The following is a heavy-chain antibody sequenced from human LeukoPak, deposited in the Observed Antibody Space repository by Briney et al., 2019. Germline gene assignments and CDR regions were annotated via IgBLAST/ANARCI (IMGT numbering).Heavy chain of an antibody. Sequence: PGGSLRLSCGASGFTLSSYWMTWVRQAPGKGLEWVANIKQDGSEKYYVDSVKGRFTISRDNAKNSLYLQMNSLRAEDTAVYYCAREDYDILTGQTNYFDYWGQGTLVTVSS. D-gene: IGHD3-9*01. J-gene: IGHJ4*02. CDR1: GFTLSSYW. CDR2: IKQDGSEK. V-gene: IGHV3-7*01. CDR3: AREDYDILTGQTNYFDY.